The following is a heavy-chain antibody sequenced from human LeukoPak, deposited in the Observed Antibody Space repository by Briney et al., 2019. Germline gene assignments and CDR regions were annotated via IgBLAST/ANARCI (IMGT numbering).Heavy chain of an antibody. CDR1: GFTFSSYG. J-gene: IGHJ5*02. CDR2: IKQDGSEK. D-gene: IGHD3-10*01. Sequence: PGGSLRLSCAASGFTFSSYGMHWVRQAPGKGLEWVANIKQDGSEKYYVDSVKGRFTISRDNAKNSLYLQMNSLRAEDTAVYYCARHYGSPPKWFDPWGQGTLVTVSS. V-gene: IGHV3-7*01. CDR3: ARHYGSPPKWFDP.